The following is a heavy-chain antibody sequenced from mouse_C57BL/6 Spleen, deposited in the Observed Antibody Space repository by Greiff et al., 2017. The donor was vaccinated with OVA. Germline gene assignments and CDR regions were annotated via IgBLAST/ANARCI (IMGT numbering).Heavy chain of an antibody. CDR3: ARRGYGSSYDY. CDR2: ISSGGSYT. CDR1: GFTFSSYG. V-gene: IGHV5-6*01. J-gene: IGHJ2*01. D-gene: IGHD1-1*01. Sequence: EVQLVESGGDLVKPGGSLKLSCAASGFTFSSYGMSWVRQTPDKRLEWVATISSGGSYTYYPDSVKGRFTISRDNAKNTLYLQMSSLKSEDTAMYYCARRGYGSSYDYWGQGTTLTVSS.